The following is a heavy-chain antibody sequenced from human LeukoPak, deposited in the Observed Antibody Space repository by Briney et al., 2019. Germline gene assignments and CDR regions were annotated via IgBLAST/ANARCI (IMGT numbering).Heavy chain of an antibody. CDR2: MNPNSGNT. D-gene: IGHD5-24*01. CDR1: GYTFTSYD. Sequence: ASXKVSCKASGYTFTSYDINWVRQATGQGLEWRGWMNPNSGNTGYAQEFQGRVTMTRNTSISTAYMELSSLRSEDTAVYYCARGLRGRRDGYNSYYFDYWGQGTLVTVSS. J-gene: IGHJ4*02. V-gene: IGHV1-8*01. CDR3: ARGLRGRRDGYNSYYFDY.